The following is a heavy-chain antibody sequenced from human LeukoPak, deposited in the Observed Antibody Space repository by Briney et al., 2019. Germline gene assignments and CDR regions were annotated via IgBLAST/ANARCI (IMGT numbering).Heavy chain of an antibody. CDR2: INTYNGNP. Sequence: ASVKVSCKASGGTFSSYAITWVRQAPGQGLEWMGWINTYNGNPNYTQNLQGRVTMTTDKSTSTAYMELKSLTSDDTAVYYCARGPIAAAGDYWGRGTLVTVSS. V-gene: IGHV1-18*01. CDR3: ARGPIAAAGDY. CDR1: GGTFSSYA. D-gene: IGHD6-13*01. J-gene: IGHJ4*02.